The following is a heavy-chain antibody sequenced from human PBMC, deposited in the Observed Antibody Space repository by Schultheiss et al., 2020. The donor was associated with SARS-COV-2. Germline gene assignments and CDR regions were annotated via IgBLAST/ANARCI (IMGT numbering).Heavy chain of an antibody. Sequence: SETLSLTCAVYGGSFSGYYWSWIRQPPGKGLEWIGEINHSGSTNYNPSLKSRVTISVDTSKNQFSLKLSSVTAADTAVYYCARGLILFRFWSGYYKGDYYYGMDVWGQGTTVTVSS. J-gene: IGHJ6*02. CDR2: INHSGST. CDR3: ARGLILFRFWSGYYKGDYYYGMDV. V-gene: IGHV4-34*01. D-gene: IGHD3-3*01. CDR1: GGSFSGYY.